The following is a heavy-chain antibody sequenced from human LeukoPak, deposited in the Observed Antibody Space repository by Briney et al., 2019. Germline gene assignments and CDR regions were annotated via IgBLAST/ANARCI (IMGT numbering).Heavy chain of an antibody. CDR1: GFSFSSYW. Sequence: PGGSLKLSCAASGFSFSSYWMHWVRQAPGKGLVWVSRINNDGTDTVYADSVEGRFTISRDNANNALSLQMNSLRVEDTGAYYCTRGNRGPDYWGQGTLVTVSS. CDR2: INNDGTDT. J-gene: IGHJ4*01. CDR3: TRGNRGPDY. D-gene: IGHD1/OR15-1a*01. V-gene: IGHV3-74*01.